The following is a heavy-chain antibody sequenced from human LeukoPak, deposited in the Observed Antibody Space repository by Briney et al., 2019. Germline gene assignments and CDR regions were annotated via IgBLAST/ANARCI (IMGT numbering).Heavy chain of an antibody. J-gene: IGHJ6*02. Sequence: SETLSLTCTVSGGSISSYYWSWIRQPPGKGLEWIGYIYYSGSTNYNPSLESRVTISVDTSKNQFSLKLSSVTAADTAVYYCARIPVPAATDYYYYGMDVWGQGTTVTVSS. D-gene: IGHD2-2*01. V-gene: IGHV4-59*01. CDR1: GGSISSYY. CDR3: ARIPVPAATDYYYYGMDV. CDR2: IYYSGST.